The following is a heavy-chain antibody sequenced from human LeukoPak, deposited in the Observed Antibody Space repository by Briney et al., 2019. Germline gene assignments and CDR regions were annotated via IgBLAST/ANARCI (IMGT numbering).Heavy chain of an antibody. CDR2: ITFSGDTT. Sequence: GGSLRLSCAASGFNFNNYHMTWVRQAPGEGLEWVSIITFSGDTTYYADSVKGRFTISRDNSKNTLYLQMNSLRAEDTAVYYCAKKSQSHGRGAFDIWGQGTMLTVSS. CDR1: GFNFNNYH. J-gene: IGHJ3*02. V-gene: IGHV3-23*01. D-gene: IGHD3-10*02. CDR3: AKKSQSHGRGAFDI.